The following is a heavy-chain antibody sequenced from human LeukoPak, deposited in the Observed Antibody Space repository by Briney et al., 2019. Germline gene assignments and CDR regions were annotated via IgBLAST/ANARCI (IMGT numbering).Heavy chain of an antibody. CDR1: GFTVSSNY. D-gene: IGHD3-16*01. CDR3: ARGSRIMIARDDI. Sequence: PGGSLRLSCAASGFTVSSNYMSWVRQAPGKGLEWVSVIYSGGSTYYADSVKGRFTISRDNSKNTLYLQMNSPRTEDTAVYFCARGSRIMIARDDIWGQGTMVTVSS. J-gene: IGHJ3*02. CDR2: IYSGGST. V-gene: IGHV3-66*02.